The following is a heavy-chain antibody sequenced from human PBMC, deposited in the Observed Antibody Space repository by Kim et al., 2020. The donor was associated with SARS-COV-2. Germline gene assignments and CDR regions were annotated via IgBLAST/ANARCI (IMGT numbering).Heavy chain of an antibody. CDR1: GFTFSSYG. Sequence: GGSLRLSCAASGFTFSSYGMYWVRQAPGKGLEWVAVIWYDGSNKYYADSVKGRFTISRDNSKNTLYLQMNSLRAEDTAVYYCARAGAATIGDDWGQGTLVTVSS. D-gene: IGHD6-25*01. CDR2: IWYDGSNK. J-gene: IGHJ4*02. CDR3: ARAGAATIGDD. V-gene: IGHV3-33*01.